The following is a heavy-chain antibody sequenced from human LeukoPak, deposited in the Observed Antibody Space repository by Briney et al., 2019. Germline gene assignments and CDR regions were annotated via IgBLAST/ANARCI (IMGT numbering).Heavy chain of an antibody. J-gene: IGHJ4*02. Sequence: LGEPLKISCKASGYSFTSYWIGWVRQMPGKGLEWMGIIDPSDSETRYTPSFQGQVTISVDKSLTTADLQWNSLKASDTAMYYCARQTAMGRSGDYWGQGTLVTVSS. V-gene: IGHV5-51*01. CDR3: ARQTAMGRSGDY. CDR1: GYSFTSYW. CDR2: IDPSDSET. D-gene: IGHD5-18*01.